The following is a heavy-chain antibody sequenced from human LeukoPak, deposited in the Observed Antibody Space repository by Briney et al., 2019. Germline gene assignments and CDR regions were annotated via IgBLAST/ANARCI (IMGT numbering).Heavy chain of an antibody. J-gene: IGHJ5*02. CDR3: ARVLGYCSSTSCWNWFDP. CDR2: IYYSGST. Sequence: PSETLSLTCTVSGVSISSSSYYWGWIRQPPGKGLEWIGSIYYSGSTYYNPSLKSRVTISVDTSKNQFSLKLSSVTAADTAVYYCARVLGYCSSTSCWNWFDPWGQGTLVTVSS. D-gene: IGHD2-2*01. V-gene: IGHV4-39*07. CDR1: GVSISSSSYY.